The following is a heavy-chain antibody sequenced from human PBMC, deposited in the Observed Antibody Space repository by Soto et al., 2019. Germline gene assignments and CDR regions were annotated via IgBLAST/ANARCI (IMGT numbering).Heavy chain of an antibody. CDR2: INQDATRQ. D-gene: IGHD2-21*01. CDR3: AKVGLFDGNKPISCEF. J-gene: IGHJ4*02. Sequence: DVQLVESGGGLVQPGGSLRLSCAASGFSFSSYWMSWVRQAPGRGLEWVANINQDATRQSYVDSVEGRFSISRDNARNSLYLQMNSLRVEDTAVYYCAKVGLFDGNKPISCEFWGQGTLVTVSS. V-gene: IGHV3-7*03. CDR1: GFSFSSYW.